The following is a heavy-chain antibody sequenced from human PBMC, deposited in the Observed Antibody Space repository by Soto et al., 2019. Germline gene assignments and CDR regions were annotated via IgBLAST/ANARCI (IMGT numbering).Heavy chain of an antibody. CDR3: ARAPKHIVVVTAIPGYYYYGRDV. Sequence: GESLKISCAASGFTFSSYSMNWVRQAPGKGLEWVSSISSSSSYIYYAGSVKGRFNISRDNAKNSLYLQMNSLRAEDTAVYYCARAPKHIVVVTAIPGYYYYGRDVWGQGTTVTVSS. CDR2: ISSSSSYI. V-gene: IGHV3-21*01. D-gene: IGHD2-21*02. J-gene: IGHJ6*02. CDR1: GFTFSSYS.